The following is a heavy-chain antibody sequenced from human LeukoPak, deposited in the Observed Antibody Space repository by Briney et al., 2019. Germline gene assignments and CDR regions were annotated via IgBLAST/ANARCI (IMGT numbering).Heavy chain of an antibody. CDR3: ARAQVVVVTGFDAFDI. J-gene: IGHJ3*02. V-gene: IGHV4-61*02. D-gene: IGHD2-21*02. Sequence: SETLPLTCTVSGGSISSGSYYWSWIRQPAGKGLEWIGRIYTSGSTNYNPSLKSRVTISVDTSKNQFSLKLSSVTAADTAVYYCARAQVVVVTGFDAFDIWGQGTMVTVSS. CDR2: IYTSGST. CDR1: GGSISSGSYY.